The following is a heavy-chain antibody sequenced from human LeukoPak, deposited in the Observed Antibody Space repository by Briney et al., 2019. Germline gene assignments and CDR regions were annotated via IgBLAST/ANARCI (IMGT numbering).Heavy chain of an antibody. Sequence: PSETLSLTCTVSGGSISSSSYYWSWIRQPPGKGLEWIGEINHSGSTNYNPSLKSRVTISVDTSKNQFSLKLSSVTAADTAVYYCARGRAVAAYWYFDLWGRGTLVTVSS. V-gene: IGHV4-39*07. J-gene: IGHJ2*01. CDR1: GGSISSSSYY. D-gene: IGHD6-19*01. CDR2: INHSGST. CDR3: ARGRAVAAYWYFDL.